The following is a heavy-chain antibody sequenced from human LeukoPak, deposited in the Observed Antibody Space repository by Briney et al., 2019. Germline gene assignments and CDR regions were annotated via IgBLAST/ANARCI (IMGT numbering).Heavy chain of an antibody. CDR2: IYDRRST. Sequence: SETLSLTCTVSGGSIRSYYWSWIRQPPGKGLEWIGNIYDRRSTSYNPSLKSRVTISVDMSKNQFSLKLNSVTAADTAMYYCAREDYYVPYWGQGTLVTVSS. D-gene: IGHD3-10*02. V-gene: IGHV4-59*12. J-gene: IGHJ4*02. CDR3: AREDYYVPY. CDR1: GGSIRSYY.